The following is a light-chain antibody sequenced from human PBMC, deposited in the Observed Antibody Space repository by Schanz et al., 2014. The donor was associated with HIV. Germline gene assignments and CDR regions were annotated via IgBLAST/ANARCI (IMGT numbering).Light chain of an antibody. Sequence: DIQMTQSPSTLSASVGDRVTITCRASQSINRWLAWYQQKPGKAPKLLIYKASYLETGVPSRFSGSGSGTEFTLTIGCLQPDDFATYLCQEYDSRMTFGQGTKVEIK. CDR1: QSINRW. CDR3: QEYDSRMT. CDR2: KAS. V-gene: IGKV1-5*03. J-gene: IGKJ1*01.